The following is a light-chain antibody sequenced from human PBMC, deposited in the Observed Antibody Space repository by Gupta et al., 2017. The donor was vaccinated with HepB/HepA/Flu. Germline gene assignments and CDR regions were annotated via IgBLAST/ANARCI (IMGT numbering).Light chain of an antibody. CDR1: QSISNY. CDR3: QQRDSTPLT. V-gene: IGKV1-39*01. Sequence: DIQMTQSPSSLSASVGDRVTITCRASQSISNYLNWYQQKPGKAPKLLIYAASSLQSGVPSRFSGSGSGTDFTLTISRLQPEDFATYYCQQRDSTPLTFGQGTKLEIK. CDR2: AAS. J-gene: IGKJ2*01.